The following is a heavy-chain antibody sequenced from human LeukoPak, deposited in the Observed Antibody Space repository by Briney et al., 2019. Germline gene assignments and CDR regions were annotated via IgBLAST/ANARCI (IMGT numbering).Heavy chain of an antibody. Sequence: SETLSLTCTVSGGSISSYYWSWVRQPPGKGLEWIGYIYYSGSTNYNPSLKSRVTISVDTSKNQFSLKLSSVTAADTAVYYCARVSTTTVTNRYYYYGMDVWGQGTTVTVSS. CDR2: IYYSGST. D-gene: IGHD4-17*01. J-gene: IGHJ6*02. CDR3: ARVSTTTVTNRYYYYGMDV. CDR1: GGSISSYY. V-gene: IGHV4-59*01.